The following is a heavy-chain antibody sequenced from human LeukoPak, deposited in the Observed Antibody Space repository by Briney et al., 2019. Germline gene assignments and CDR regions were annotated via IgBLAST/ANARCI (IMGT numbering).Heavy chain of an antibody. Sequence: GGSLRLSCTASGFTFGDYAMSWVRQAPGKGREWVGFIRSRAYGGTTEYAASVKGRFTISRDDSKSIAYLQMNSLKTEDTAVYYCARAITMVRGVIDYWGQGTLVTVSS. J-gene: IGHJ4*02. CDR3: ARAITMVRGVIDY. D-gene: IGHD3-10*01. V-gene: IGHV3-49*04. CDR1: GFTFGDYA. CDR2: IRSRAYGGTT.